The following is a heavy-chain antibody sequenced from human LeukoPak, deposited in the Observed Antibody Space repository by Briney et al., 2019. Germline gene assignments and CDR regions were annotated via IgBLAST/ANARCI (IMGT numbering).Heavy chain of an antibody. CDR2: IYPGDSDT. J-gene: IGHJ4*02. Sequence: GESLKISCKGSEYSFTNYWIGWVRQMPGKGLEWMGIIYPGDSDTRYNPSFQGQVTMSADESISTAYLQWSSLKASDTAMYFCARRIAARETWFFDYWGQGTLVTVSS. V-gene: IGHV5-51*01. D-gene: IGHD6-6*01. CDR1: EYSFTNYW. CDR3: ARRIAARETWFFDY.